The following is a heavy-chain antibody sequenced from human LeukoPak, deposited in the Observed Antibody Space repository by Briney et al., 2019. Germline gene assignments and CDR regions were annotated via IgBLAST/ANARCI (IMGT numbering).Heavy chain of an antibody. CDR1: GSTFTSSD. CDR2: MVVSSGNT. Sequence: ASVKVSCKASGSTFTSSDMNWVRQASGQRLEWMGWMVVSSGNTNYAQKFQDRVTITRNTSTSTAYMELSSLRSEATAVYYCARGPPLRYLDWLLGRGGLYYYYYMDVWGKGTTVTISS. CDR3: ARGPPLRYLDWLLGRGGLYYYYYMDV. D-gene: IGHD3-9*01. J-gene: IGHJ6*03. V-gene: IGHV1-8*03.